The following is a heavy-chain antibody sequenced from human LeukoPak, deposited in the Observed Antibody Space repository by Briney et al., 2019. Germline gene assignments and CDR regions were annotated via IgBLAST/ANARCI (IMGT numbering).Heavy chain of an antibody. CDR2: ISNSGSTI. CDR1: GFTFSDYY. Sequence: GGSLRLSCAASGFTFSDYYMSWIRQAPGKGLEWVSYISNSGSTIYYADSVKGRFTISRDNAKNSLYLQMNSLRAEDTAVYYCARSDSNCSSTSCYGYYYYYGMDVWGQGTTVTVSS. D-gene: IGHD2-2*01. J-gene: IGHJ6*02. V-gene: IGHV3-11*01. CDR3: ARSDSNCSSTSCYGYYYYYGMDV.